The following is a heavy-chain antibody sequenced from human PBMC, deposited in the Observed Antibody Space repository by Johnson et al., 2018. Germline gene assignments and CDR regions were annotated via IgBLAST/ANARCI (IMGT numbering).Heavy chain of an antibody. V-gene: IGHV3-15*01. CDR2: LKATTDGGTA. CDR1: GFAFTKAW. J-gene: IGHJ4*02. CDR3: TTRLLWFGDSLNEFDY. D-gene: IGHD3-10*01. Sequence: EVQLGESGGGLVKPGGSLRLSCAASGFAFTKAWMRWVRQGPGQGLEWVGRLKATTDGGTADSAAPMNGRFIISRDDSKDTMYLQKNSLKTEDTAVYYCTTRLLWFGDSLNEFDYWGQGSLVTVSS.